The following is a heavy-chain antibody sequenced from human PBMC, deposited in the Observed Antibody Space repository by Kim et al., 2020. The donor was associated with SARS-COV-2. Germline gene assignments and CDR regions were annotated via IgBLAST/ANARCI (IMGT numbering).Heavy chain of an antibody. CDR2: NP. Sequence: NPTYAQGFTGRFVFSVDTSVSTAYLQISSLKAEDTAVYYCARDIKGGMDVWGQGTTVTVSS. D-gene: IGHD3-10*01. CDR3: ARDIKGGMDV. J-gene: IGHJ6*02. V-gene: IGHV7-4-1*02.